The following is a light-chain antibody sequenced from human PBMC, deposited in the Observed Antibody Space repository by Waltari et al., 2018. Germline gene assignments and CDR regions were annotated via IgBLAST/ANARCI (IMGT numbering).Light chain of an antibody. CDR2: DLT. CDR1: SSDVGGYIY. CDR3: SSYADGNSHL. J-gene: IGLJ1*01. Sequence: QSALTQPRSVSGSPGQSVTISCTGTSSDVGGYIYVSWYQQRPGQAPKLLIYDLTYPPSGVPDRFSASKSGNTASLTISGLQAEDEADYYCSSYADGNSHLFGTGTSVTVL. V-gene: IGLV2-11*01.